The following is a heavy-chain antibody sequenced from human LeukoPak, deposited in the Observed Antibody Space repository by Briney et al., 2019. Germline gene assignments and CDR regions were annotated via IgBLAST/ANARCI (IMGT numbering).Heavy chain of an antibody. D-gene: IGHD3-9*01. V-gene: IGHV1-8*01. CDR3: ARIGFHYDILTGYYTAPYDY. CDR2: KNPNSGNT. CDR1: GYTFTSYD. J-gene: IGHJ4*02. Sequence: GASVKVSCKASGYTFTSYDINWVRQATGQGLEWMGWKNPNSGNTGYAQKFQGRVTMTRNTSISTAYMELSSLRSEDTAVYYCARIGFHYDILTGYYTAPYDYWGQGTLVTVSS.